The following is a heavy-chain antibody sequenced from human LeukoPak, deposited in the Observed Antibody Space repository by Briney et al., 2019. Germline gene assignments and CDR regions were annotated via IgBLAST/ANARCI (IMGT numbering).Heavy chain of an antibody. J-gene: IGHJ4*02. CDR3: AKEMARWLRGTAHFDY. Sequence: GRSLRLACAASGFTFDDYAMHWVRQAPGKGLEWVSGISWNSGSIGYADSVKGRFTISRDNARNSLYLQMNSLRAEDMALYYCAKEMARWLRGTAHFDYWGQGTLVTVSS. CDR2: ISWNSGSI. CDR1: GFTFDDYA. V-gene: IGHV3-9*03. D-gene: IGHD5-12*01.